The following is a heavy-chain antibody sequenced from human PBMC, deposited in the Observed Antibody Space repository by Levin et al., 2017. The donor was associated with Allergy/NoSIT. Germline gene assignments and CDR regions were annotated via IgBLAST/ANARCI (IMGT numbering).Heavy chain of an antibody. D-gene: IGHD4-17*01. J-gene: IGHJ4*02. V-gene: IGHV3-7*01. CDR2: IKQDGSEK. CDR3: AREIRNGDYVRTFDY. Sequence: GASVKVSCAASGFTFSSYWMSWVRQAPGKGLEWVANIKQDGSEKYYVDSVKGRFTISRDNAKNSLYLQMNSLRAEDTAVYYCAREIRNGDYVRTFDYWGQGTLVTVSS. CDR1: GFTFSSYW.